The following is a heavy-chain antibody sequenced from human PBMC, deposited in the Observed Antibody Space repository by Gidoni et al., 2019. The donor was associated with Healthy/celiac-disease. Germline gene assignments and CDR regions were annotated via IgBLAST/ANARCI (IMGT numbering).Heavy chain of an antibody. D-gene: IGHD3-3*01. CDR2: INHSGST. CDR1: GGSFSGYY. V-gene: IGHV4-34*01. CDR3: ARGGDVLRFLEWLSHGGWFDP. J-gene: IGHJ5*02. Sequence: QVQLQQCGAGLLKPSETLSLTCAVYGGSFSGYYWSWIRQPPGKGLEWIGEINHSGSTNYNPALKSRVTISVDTSKNQFSLKLSSVTAADTAVYYCARGGDVLRFLEWLSHGGWFDPWGQGTLVTVSS.